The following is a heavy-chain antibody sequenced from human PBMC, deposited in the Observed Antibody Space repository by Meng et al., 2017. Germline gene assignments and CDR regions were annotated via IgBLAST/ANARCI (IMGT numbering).Heavy chain of an antibody. CDR1: GFSLSTSGVG. Sequence: SGPTLVKPTQTLTLTCTFSGFSLSTSGVGVGWIRQPPGKALEWLALIYWDDDKRYSPSLKSRLTITKDTSKNQVVLTMTNMDPVDTATYYCAHLERYCSGGSCQAIEYYYYGMDVWGQGTTVTVSS. D-gene: IGHD2-15*01. CDR3: AHLERYCSGGSCQAIEYYYYGMDV. V-gene: IGHV2-5*02. CDR2: IYWDDDK. J-gene: IGHJ6*02.